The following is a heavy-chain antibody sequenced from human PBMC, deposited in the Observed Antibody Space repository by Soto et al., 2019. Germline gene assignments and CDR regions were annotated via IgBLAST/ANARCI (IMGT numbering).Heavy chain of an antibody. CDR3: ARMSNYNVDY. J-gene: IGHJ4*02. CDR1: GYTFTSYY. D-gene: IGHD4-4*01. Sequence: ASVKVSCKASGYTFTSYYMHWVRQAPGQGLEWMGIINPGSDNSNHAQKFQGRVTMTSDTSTSTVYMNLSSLRSEDTAVYYCARMSNYNVDYWGQGTLVTVSS. CDR2: INPGSDNS. V-gene: IGHV1-46*03.